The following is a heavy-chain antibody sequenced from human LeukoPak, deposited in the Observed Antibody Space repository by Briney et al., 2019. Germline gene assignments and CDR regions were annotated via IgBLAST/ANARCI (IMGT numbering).Heavy chain of an antibody. D-gene: IGHD6-19*01. V-gene: IGHV1-8*01. CDR1: GYSFTNFD. Sequence: GASVKVSCKASGYSFTNFDINWVRQATGQGLEWMGWMNPNSGKQGYAQQFQGRVSMTMNTSITTAYMELCSLRSEDTAVYYCARGPQWRGDYYYMDVWGRGTTVTVSS. J-gene: IGHJ6*03. CDR3: ARGPQWRGDYYYMDV. CDR2: MNPNSGKQ.